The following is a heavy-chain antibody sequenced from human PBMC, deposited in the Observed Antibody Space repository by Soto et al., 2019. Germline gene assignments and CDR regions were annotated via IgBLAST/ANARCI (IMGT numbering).Heavy chain of an antibody. D-gene: IGHD5-12*01. CDR2: VRGNGDPP. Sequence: GGSLRLSCAASGFTFRSFTMNWVRQAPGKRLEYVSGVRGNGDPPFYADSVKGRFTISRDNSKNTLYLQMSSLSADDTAVYYCVKSRGGNNFDFFDWGQGALVTVSS. J-gene: IGHJ4*02. CDR1: GFTFRSFT. CDR3: VKSRGGNNFDFFD. V-gene: IGHV3-64D*06.